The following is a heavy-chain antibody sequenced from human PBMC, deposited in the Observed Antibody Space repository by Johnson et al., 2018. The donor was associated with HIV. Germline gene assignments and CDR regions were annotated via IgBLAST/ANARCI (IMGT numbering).Heavy chain of an antibody. Sequence: MQLVESGGGVVQPGGSLRLSCAASGFTFSSYGMHWVRQAPGKGLEWVAFIRFDGSNKYYSDSVKGRFTISRDNSKSTLYLQMNSLRAEDTAVYYCAKVAVATAAGGVALDIWGQGTMVTVSS. CDR2: IRFDGSNK. CDR3: AKVAVATAAGGVALDI. V-gene: IGHV3-30*02. D-gene: IGHD6-13*01. CDR1: GFTFSSYG. J-gene: IGHJ3*02.